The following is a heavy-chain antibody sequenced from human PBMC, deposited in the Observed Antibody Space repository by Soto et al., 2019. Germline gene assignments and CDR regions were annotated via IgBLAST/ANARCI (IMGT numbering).Heavy chain of an antibody. CDR3: AREATIAARLDS. CDR2: IYYSGST. J-gene: IGHJ4*02. CDR1: GGSISSGDYY. D-gene: IGHD6-6*01. Sequence: QVQLQESGPGLVKPSQTLSLTCTVSGGSISSGDYYWIWLRQPPGKGLEWIGYIYYSGSTYYNPYLKSRVTISVDTSKNQFSLKLSSVTAADTAVYYCAREATIAARLDSWGQGTLVTVSS. V-gene: IGHV4-30-4*01.